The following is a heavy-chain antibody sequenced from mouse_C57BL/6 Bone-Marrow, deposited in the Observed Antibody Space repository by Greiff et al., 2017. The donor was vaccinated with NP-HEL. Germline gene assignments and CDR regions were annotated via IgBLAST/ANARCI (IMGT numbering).Heavy chain of an antibody. Sequence: VQLQQSGAELVRPGASVKLSCTASGFNIKDDYMHWVKQRPEQGLEWIGWIDPENGDTEYASKFQGKATITADTSSNTAYLQLSSLTSEDTAVYYCTTFGLFAYWGQGTLVTVYA. V-gene: IGHV14-4*01. CDR2: IDPENGDT. J-gene: IGHJ3*01. CDR3: TTFGLFAY. CDR1: GFNIKDDY.